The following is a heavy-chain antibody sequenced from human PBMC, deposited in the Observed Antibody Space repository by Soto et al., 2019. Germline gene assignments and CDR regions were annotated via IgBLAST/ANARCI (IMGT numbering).Heavy chain of an antibody. Sequence: ASVKVSCKASGYTFTSYYMHWVRQAPGQGLEWMGIINPSGGSTSYAQKFQGRVTMTRDTSTSTVYMELSSLRSEDTAVYYCARDLWDYGSGSYYKYYFDYWGQGTLVTVSS. V-gene: IGHV1-46*03. CDR1: GYTFTSYY. CDR3: ARDLWDYGSGSYYKYYFDY. D-gene: IGHD3-10*01. J-gene: IGHJ4*02. CDR2: INPSGGST.